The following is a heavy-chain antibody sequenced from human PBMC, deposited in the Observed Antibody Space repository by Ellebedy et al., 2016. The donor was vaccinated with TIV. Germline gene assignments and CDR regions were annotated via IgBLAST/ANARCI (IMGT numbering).Heavy chain of an antibody. Sequence: ASVKVSCXSSGYTHTGHYIHWVRQAPGQGLEWMGWINPSSGGTNYAQKFQGRVTMTRDTSISTAYMELSRLRSDDTAVYYCAREGKAADGRGGNWFDPWGQGTLVTVSS. D-gene: IGHD6-13*01. V-gene: IGHV1-2*02. CDR1: GYTHTGHY. CDR3: AREGKAADGRGGNWFDP. CDR2: INPSSGGT. J-gene: IGHJ5*02.